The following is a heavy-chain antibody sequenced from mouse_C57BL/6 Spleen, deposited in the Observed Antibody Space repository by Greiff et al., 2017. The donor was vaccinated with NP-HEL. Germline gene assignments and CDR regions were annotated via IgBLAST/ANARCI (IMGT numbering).Heavy chain of an antibody. CDR2: INPSSGYT. V-gene: IGHV1-4*01. CDR3: ARELDSKRPFDY. CDR1: GYTFTSYT. J-gene: IGHJ2*01. D-gene: IGHD2-5*01. Sequence: QVQLQRSGAELARPGASVKMSCKASGYTFTSYTMHWVKQRPGQGLEWIGYINPSSGYTKYNQKFKDKATLTADKSSSTAYMQLSSLTSEDSAVYYCARELDSKRPFDYWGQGTTLTVSS.